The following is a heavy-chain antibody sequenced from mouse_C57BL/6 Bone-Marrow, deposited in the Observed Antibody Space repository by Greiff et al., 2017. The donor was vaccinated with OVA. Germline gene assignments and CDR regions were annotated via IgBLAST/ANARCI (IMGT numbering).Heavy chain of an antibody. CDR1: GFSLTSYG. J-gene: IGHJ4*01. V-gene: IGHV2-5*01. CDR3: AKNTGAQDPYAMDY. CDR2: IWRGGST. Sequence: VHLVESGPGLVQPSQSLSITCTVSGFSLTSYGVHWVRQSPGKGLEWLGVIWRGGSTDYNAAFMSRLSITKDNSKSQVFFKMNSLQADDTAIYYCAKNTGAQDPYAMDYWGQGTSVTVSS. D-gene: IGHD3-2*02.